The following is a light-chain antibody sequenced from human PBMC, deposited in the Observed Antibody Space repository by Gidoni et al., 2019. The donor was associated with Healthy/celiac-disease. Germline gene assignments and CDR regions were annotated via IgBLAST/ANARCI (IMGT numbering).Light chain of an antibody. CDR1: QSVSSN. V-gene: IGKV3-15*01. CDR2: GAS. Sequence: EIMMTSSPSTLSVSPGERATLSCRASQSVSSNLAWYQQKPGQAPRLLTYGASTRATGIPARFSGSGSGTEFTLTISSLQSEDFAVYYCQQYNNWPRTFGQGTKVEIK. CDR3: QQYNNWPRT. J-gene: IGKJ1*01.